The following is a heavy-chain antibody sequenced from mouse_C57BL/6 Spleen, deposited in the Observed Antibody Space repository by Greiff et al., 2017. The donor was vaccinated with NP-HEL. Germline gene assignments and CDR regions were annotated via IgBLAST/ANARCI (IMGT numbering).Heavy chain of an antibody. Sequence: VQLQQSGPELVKPGASVKISCKASGYTFTDYYMNWVKQSHGKSLEWIGDINPNNGGTSYNQKFKGKATLTVDKSSSTAYMELRSLTSEDSAVYYCARKELLYYDYDGGFAYWGQGTLVTVSA. CDR3: ARKELLYYDYDGGFAY. CDR1: GYTFTDYY. D-gene: IGHD2-4*01. CDR2: INPNNGGT. J-gene: IGHJ3*01. V-gene: IGHV1-26*01.